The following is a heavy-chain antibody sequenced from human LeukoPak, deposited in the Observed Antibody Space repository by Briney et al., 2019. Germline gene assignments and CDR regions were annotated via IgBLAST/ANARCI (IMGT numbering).Heavy chain of an antibody. CDR1: GFTFGGYA. D-gene: IGHD6-19*01. J-gene: IGHJ4*02. Sequence: GGSLRLSCTASGFTFGGYAVNWVRQASGKGLEWVSVIYSDGSTYYADSVKGRFTISRDNSKNTVYLQMNSLRAEDTAVYYCAPLWQWLVPRGQGTLVTVSS. CDR2: IYSDGST. CDR3: APLWQWLVP. V-gene: IGHV3-53*01.